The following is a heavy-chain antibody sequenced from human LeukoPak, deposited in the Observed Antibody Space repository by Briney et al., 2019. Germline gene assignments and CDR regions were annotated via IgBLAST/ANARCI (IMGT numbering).Heavy chain of an antibody. Sequence: RVGTLRLSCAASGFTLSSYAMSWVRQAPGKGLEWVSAISGSGGSTYYADSVKGRFTISRDNSKNTLYLQMNSLRAEDTAVYYCARQRGSGCLDYWGQGTLVTVSS. J-gene: IGHJ4*02. CDR2: ISGSGGST. CDR1: GFTLSSYA. V-gene: IGHV3-23*01. D-gene: IGHD6-19*01. CDR3: ARQRGSGCLDY.